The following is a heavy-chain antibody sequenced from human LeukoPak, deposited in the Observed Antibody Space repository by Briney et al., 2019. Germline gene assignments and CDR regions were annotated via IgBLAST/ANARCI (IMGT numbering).Heavy chain of an antibody. V-gene: IGHV4-59*01. Sequence: SETLSLTCTVSGDSISSYYWSWMRQPPGKGLEWIGYIYYSGSTNYNPSLKSRVNISVDTSKNQFSLKLISGTATATAVSYCANITMRAEAGTSRFVPWGEGTLGTVSS. D-gene: IGHD6-19*01. CDR3: ANITMRAEAGTSRFVP. CDR1: GDSISSYY. CDR2: IYYSGST. J-gene: IGHJ5*02.